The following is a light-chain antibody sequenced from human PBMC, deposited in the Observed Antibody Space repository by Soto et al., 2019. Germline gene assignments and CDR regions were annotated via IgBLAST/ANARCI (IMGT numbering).Light chain of an antibody. J-gene: IGKJ1*01. CDR2: GAS. V-gene: IGKV3-20*01. CDR3: QPYGSSPP. Sequence: EIVLTQSPGTLSLSPGERATLSCRASQSVSSSFLAWYQQKPDQAPRLLIYGASSRATGIPDRFSGSGSGTDFPLTISRLEPEASAVYYCQPYGSSPPFGQGTKVEIK. CDR1: QSVSSSF.